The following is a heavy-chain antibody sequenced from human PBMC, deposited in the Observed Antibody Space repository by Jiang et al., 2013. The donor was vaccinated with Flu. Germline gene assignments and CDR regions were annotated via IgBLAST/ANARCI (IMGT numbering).Heavy chain of an antibody. V-gene: IGHV6-1*01. CDR2: TYYRSKWYT. J-gene: IGHJ4*02. CDR1: GDSVSTNNAG. CDR3: ARGYKYAYDY. Sequence: QTLSLTCAISGDSVSTNNAGWHWIRQSPSRGLEWLGRTYYRSKWYTDYAVSLKSRIIINSDTSKNQFSLQLNSVAPEDTALYYCARGYKYAYDYWGQGILVTVSS. D-gene: IGHD2-2*01.